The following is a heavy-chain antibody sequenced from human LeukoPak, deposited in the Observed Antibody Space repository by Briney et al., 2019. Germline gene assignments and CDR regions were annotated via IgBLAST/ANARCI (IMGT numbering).Heavy chain of an antibody. J-gene: IGHJ4*02. CDR1: GGSFSGYY. D-gene: IGHD4-23*01. CDR2: INHSGST. Sequence: SETLSLTCAVYGGSFSGYYWSWIRQPPGKGLEWIGEINHSGSTNYNPSLKSRVTISVDTSKNQFSLKLSSVTAADTAVYCCARGLRWLPGDYWGQGTLVTVSS. CDR3: ARGLRWLPGDY. V-gene: IGHV4-34*01.